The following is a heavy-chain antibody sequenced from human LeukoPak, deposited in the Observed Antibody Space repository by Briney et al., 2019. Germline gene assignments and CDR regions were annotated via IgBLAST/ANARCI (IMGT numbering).Heavy chain of an antibody. J-gene: IGHJ5*02. CDR3: ARAGVYGDYINWFDP. D-gene: IGHD4-17*01. CDR2: VYASGST. Sequence: SQTLSLTCTVSSGSISSGSNYWSWIRQPAGKGLEYLGRVYASGSTNYNPSLKSRVTISVDTSKNQFSLRLSSVTAADTAIYYCARAGVYGDYINWFDPWGQGTLVTVSS. V-gene: IGHV4-61*02. CDR1: SGSISSGSNY.